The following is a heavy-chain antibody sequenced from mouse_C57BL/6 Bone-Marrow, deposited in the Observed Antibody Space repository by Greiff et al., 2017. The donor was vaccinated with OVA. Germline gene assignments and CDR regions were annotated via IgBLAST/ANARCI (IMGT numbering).Heavy chain of an antibody. CDR3: ARLYDWAY. Sequence: DVMLVESGGGLVKPGGSLKLSCAASGFTFSDYGMHWVRQAPEKGLEWVAYISSGSSTIYYADTVKGRFTISRDNAKHTLFLQMTSLRSEDTDMYYCARLYDWAYWGQGTLVTVSA. J-gene: IGHJ3*01. D-gene: IGHD2-3*01. CDR1: GFTFSDYG. V-gene: IGHV5-17*01. CDR2: ISSGSSTI.